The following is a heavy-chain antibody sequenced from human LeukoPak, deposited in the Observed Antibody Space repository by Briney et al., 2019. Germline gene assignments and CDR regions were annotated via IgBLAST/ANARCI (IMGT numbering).Heavy chain of an antibody. D-gene: IGHD1-26*01. CDR1: GFSLSDYY. CDR3: AGDSGSYYDY. J-gene: IGHJ4*02. Sequence: GGSLRLSCAASGFSLSDYYMSWIRQAPGKGLEGISHISSSSSYTNYSDSVKGRFTISRDNAKNSLHLQMSSLRAEDTAVYYCAGDSGSYYDYWGQGTLVTVSS. CDR2: ISSSSSYT. V-gene: IGHV3-11*05.